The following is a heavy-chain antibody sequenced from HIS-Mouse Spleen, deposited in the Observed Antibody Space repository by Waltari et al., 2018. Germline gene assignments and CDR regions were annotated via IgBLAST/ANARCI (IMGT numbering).Heavy chain of an antibody. J-gene: IGHJ4*02. CDR1: GGSISSSSYY. CDR3: AREPLTGDLGSYFDY. V-gene: IGHV4-39*07. Sequence: QLQLQESGPGLVKPSETLSLTCTISGGSISSSSYYWGWIRQPPGKGLEWIGSIYYSGSTYYSPSLKSRVTISVDTSKNQFSLKLSSVTAADTAVYYCAREPLTGDLGSYFDYWGQGTLVTVSS. D-gene: IGHD7-27*01. CDR2: IYYSGST.